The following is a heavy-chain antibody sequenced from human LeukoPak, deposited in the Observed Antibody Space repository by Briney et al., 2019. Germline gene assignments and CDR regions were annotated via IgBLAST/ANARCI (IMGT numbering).Heavy chain of an antibody. CDR3: ARDLYCSVGSCYGWYFDL. J-gene: IGHJ2*01. D-gene: IGHD2-15*01. CDR2: INPNSGGT. Sequence: RASVKVSCKASGYTFTGYYMHWVRQAPGQGLEWMGWINPNSGGTNYAQKFQGRVTMTRDTSISTAYMELSRLRSDDTAVYYCARDLYCSVGSCYGWYFDLWGRGTLVTGSS. CDR1: GYTFTGYY. V-gene: IGHV1-2*02.